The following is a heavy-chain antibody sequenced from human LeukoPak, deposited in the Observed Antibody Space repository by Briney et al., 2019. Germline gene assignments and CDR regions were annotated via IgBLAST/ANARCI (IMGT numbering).Heavy chain of an antibody. Sequence: PGGSLRLSCAASGFTFSNAWMSWVRQAPGKGLEWVSVIYSGGSTYYADSVKGRFTISRDNSKNTLYLQMNSLRAEDTAVYYCARWLLVRGGLDYWGQGTLVTVSS. D-gene: IGHD3-10*01. CDR3: ARWLLVRGGLDY. V-gene: IGHV3-66*01. CDR2: IYSGGST. J-gene: IGHJ4*02. CDR1: GFTFSNAW.